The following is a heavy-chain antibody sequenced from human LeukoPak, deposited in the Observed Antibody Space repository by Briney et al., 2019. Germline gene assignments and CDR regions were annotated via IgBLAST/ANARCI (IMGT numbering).Heavy chain of an antibody. CDR1: GFSLSTSGVG. D-gene: IGHD6-25*01. Sequence: KESGPTLVKPTQTLTLTCTFSGFSLSTSGVGVGWIRQPPGKALEWLALIYWDDGKRYSPSLKSRLAITKDTSKNQVVLTMTNMDPGDTATYYCAHRQRQLGLYCFAYWGQGTLVTVSS. CDR2: IYWDDGK. CDR3: AHRQRQLGLYCFAY. V-gene: IGHV2-5*02. J-gene: IGHJ4*02.